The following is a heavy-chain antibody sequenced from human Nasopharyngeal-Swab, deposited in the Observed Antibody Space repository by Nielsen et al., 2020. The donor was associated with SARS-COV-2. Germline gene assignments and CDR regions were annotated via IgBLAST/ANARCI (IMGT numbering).Heavy chain of an antibody. J-gene: IGHJ4*02. Sequence: ASVKVSCKVSGYTLTELSMHWVRQAPGKGLEWMGGFDPEDGETIYAQKFQGRVTMTEDTSTDTAYMELSSLRSDDTAVYYCARDGYCSGGSCSTSYWGQGTLVTVSS. CDR3: ARDGYCSGGSCSTSY. D-gene: IGHD2-15*01. CDR2: FDPEDGET. V-gene: IGHV1-24*01. CDR1: GYTLTELS.